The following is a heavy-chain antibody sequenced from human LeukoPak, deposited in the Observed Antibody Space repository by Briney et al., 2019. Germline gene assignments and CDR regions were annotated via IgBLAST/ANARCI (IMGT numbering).Heavy chain of an antibody. V-gene: IGHV3-7*03. D-gene: IGHD6-13*01. J-gene: IGHJ4*02. Sequence: GGSLRLSCAASGFTFSSYWMSWVRQAPGKGLEWVANIKDDGSEKRDVDSVKGRFTISRDNSKNTLYLQMNSLRAEDTAVYYCARDLGSSEDYWGQGTLVTVSS. CDR3: ARDLGSSEDY. CDR1: GFTFSSYW. CDR2: IKDDGSEK.